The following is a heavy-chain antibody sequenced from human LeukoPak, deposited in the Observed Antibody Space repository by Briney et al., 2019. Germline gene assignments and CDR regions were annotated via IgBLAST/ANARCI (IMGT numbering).Heavy chain of an antibody. CDR3: ARDRSLSAVATKDAFDI. D-gene: IGHD6-19*01. V-gene: IGHV3-48*01. CDR1: GFTFSSYS. CDR2: ISSSSSTI. Sequence: GGSLRLSCAASGFTFSSYSMNWVRQAPGKGLEWVSYISSSSSTIYYADSVKGRFTISRDNAKNSLYLQMNSLRAEDTAVYYCARDRSLSAVATKDAFDIWGQGTMVTVSS. J-gene: IGHJ3*02.